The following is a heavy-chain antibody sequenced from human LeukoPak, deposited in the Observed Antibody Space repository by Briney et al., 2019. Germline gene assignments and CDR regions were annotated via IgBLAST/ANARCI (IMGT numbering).Heavy chain of an antibody. V-gene: IGHV4-59*01. D-gene: IGHD1-26*01. CDR1: GGSISSYY. J-gene: IGHJ5*02. CDR2: IYYSGST. Sequence: PSETLSLTCTVSGGSISSYYWSWIRQPPGKGLEWIGYIYYSGSTYYNPSLKSRVTISVHTSKNQFSLKLSSVTAADTAVYYCARDVGATDWFDPWGQGTLVTVSS. CDR3: ARDVGATDWFDP.